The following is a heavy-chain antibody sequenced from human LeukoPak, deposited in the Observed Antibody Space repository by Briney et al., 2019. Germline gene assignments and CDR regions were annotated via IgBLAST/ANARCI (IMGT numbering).Heavy chain of an antibody. CDR3: ARTDVTVSGTLDY. CDR1: GGSFNDYY. CDR2: INHSGSA. Sequence: SETLSLTSGVYGGSFNDYYWSWIRQPPGKGLEWIGEINHSGSANYNPSLKSRVTISVDTSKNQFSLKLNSVTAADTAVYYCARTDVTVSGTLDYWGQGTLVTVSS. D-gene: IGHD6-19*01. V-gene: IGHV4-34*01. J-gene: IGHJ4*02.